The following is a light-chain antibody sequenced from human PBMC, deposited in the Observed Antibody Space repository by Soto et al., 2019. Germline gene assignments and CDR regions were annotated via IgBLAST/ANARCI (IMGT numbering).Light chain of an antibody. Sequence: EIVLTQSPATLSLSPGEGATLSCRASHSVASTYLAWYQQKPGLVPRLIIYGASNRASGTPDRFSGGGSGTDFTLTISRLEPEDFAVYYCQQYGSSSFTFGQGTKLEIK. J-gene: IGKJ2*01. V-gene: IGKV3-20*01. CDR3: QQYGSSSFT. CDR1: HSVASTY. CDR2: GAS.